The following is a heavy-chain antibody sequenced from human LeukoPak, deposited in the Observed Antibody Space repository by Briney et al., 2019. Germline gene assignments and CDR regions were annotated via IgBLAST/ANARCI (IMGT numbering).Heavy chain of an antibody. CDR3: ARDRSTLSIYDSDGYYFDY. V-gene: IGHV4-39*07. J-gene: IGHJ4*02. Sequence: SETLSLTCTVSGGSISSSSYYWGWIRQPPGKGLEWIGSIYYSGSTYYNPSLKSRVTISVDTSKNQFSLKLSSVTAADTAVYYCARDRSTLSIYDSDGYYFDYWGQGTLVTVSS. D-gene: IGHD3-22*01. CDR1: GGSISSSSYY. CDR2: IYYSGST.